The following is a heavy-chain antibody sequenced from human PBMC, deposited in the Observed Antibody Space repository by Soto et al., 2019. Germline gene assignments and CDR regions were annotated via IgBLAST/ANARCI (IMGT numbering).Heavy chain of an antibody. Sequence: QVQLQQWGAGLLKPSETLSLTCAVYGGSFSGYYWSWIRQPPGKGLEWIGEINHSGSTNYNPSLKSRVTISVDTSKNQFSLKLSSVTAADTAVYYCARGSGSSGWYLYYYYGMDVWGQGTTVTVSS. D-gene: IGHD6-19*01. CDR3: ARGSGSSGWYLYYYYGMDV. J-gene: IGHJ6*02. CDR2: INHSGST. CDR1: GGSFSGYY. V-gene: IGHV4-34*01.